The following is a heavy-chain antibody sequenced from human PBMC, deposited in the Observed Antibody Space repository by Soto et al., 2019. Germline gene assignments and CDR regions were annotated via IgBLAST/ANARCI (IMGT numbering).Heavy chain of an antibody. CDR2: IVVGSGNT. V-gene: IGHV1-58*01. D-gene: IGHD3-22*01. CDR3: AAEGGGYYDSSGQFDY. CDR1: GFTFTSSA. Sequence: SVKVSCKASGFTFTSSAVQWVRQARGQRLEWIGWIVVGSGNTNYAQKFQERVTITRDMSTSTAYMELSSLRSEDTAVYYCAAEGGGYYDSSGQFDYWGQGTLVTVSS. J-gene: IGHJ4*02.